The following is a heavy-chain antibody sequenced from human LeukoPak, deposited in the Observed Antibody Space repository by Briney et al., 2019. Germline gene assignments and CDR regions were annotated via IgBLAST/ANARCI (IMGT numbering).Heavy chain of an antibody. Sequence: GGSLRISCAASGFSFNAYAMTWVRQAPGKGLEWVSSISSSSSYIYYADPVKGRFTISRDNAKNSLYLQMNSLRAEDTAVYYCARVNRVAGTGNWFDPWGQGTLVTVSS. D-gene: IGHD6-19*01. CDR1: GFSFNAYA. J-gene: IGHJ5*02. CDR2: ISSSSSYI. CDR3: ARVNRVAGTGNWFDP. V-gene: IGHV3-21*01.